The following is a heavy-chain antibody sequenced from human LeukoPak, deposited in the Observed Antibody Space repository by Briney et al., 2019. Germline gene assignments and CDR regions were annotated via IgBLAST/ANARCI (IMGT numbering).Heavy chain of an antibody. J-gene: IGHJ4*02. CDR1: GGTFSSYA. CDR2: IIPIFGTA. D-gene: IGHD3-3*01. Sequence: SVKVSCKASGGTFSSYAISWVRQAPGQGLEWMGGIIPIFGTANYAQKFQGRVTITADESTSTAYMELSSLGSGDTAVYYCASPPPEISGVAAFDYWGQGTLVTVSS. V-gene: IGHV1-69*13. CDR3: ASPPPEISGVAAFDY.